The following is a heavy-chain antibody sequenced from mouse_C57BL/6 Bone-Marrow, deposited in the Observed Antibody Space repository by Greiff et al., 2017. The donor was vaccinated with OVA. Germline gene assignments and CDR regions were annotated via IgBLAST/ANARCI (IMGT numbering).Heavy chain of an antibody. CDR3: AIYYSNSAWFAD. D-gene: IGHD2-5*01. Sequence: QVQLQQPGAELVKPGASVKMSCKASGYTFTSYWITWVKQRPGQGLEWIGDIYPGSGSTNYNEKFKSKATLTVDKSSSTAYMQLSSLTSEDSAVYYCAIYYSNSAWFADWGQGTLVTVSA. CDR2: IYPGSGST. J-gene: IGHJ3*01. CDR1: GYTFTSYW. V-gene: IGHV1-55*01.